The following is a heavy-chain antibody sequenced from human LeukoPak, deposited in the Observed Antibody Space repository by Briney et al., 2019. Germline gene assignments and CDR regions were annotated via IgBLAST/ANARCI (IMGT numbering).Heavy chain of an antibody. V-gene: IGHV4-4*02. CDR2: IYHSGST. D-gene: IGHD6-19*01. CDR3: ARVRRIAVAGTGHHMVGYYYGMDV. J-gene: IGHJ6*04. Sequence: SETLSLTCAVSGGSISSSNWWSWVRQPPGKGLEWIGEIYHSGSTNYNPSLKSRFTISVDKSKNQFYLTLSSVYAADTAVYYCARVRRIAVAGTGHHMVGYYYGMDVWGKGTTVTVSS. CDR1: GGSISSSNW.